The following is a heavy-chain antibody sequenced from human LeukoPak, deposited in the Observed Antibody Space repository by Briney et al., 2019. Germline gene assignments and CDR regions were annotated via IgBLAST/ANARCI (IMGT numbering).Heavy chain of an antibody. Sequence: GGSLRLSCTTSGFTFSNFGMHWVRQAPGKGLEWVAFILYNGNNKYYAESVKGRFTISRDNSKRTVFLQMNSLRVDDTAVYYCAKDQEIKGTTLFYFDFWGQGNQVTVSS. CDR2: ILYNGNNK. CDR1: GFTFSNFG. V-gene: IGHV3-30*02. CDR3: AKDQEIKGTTLFYFDF. D-gene: IGHD1-14*01. J-gene: IGHJ4*02.